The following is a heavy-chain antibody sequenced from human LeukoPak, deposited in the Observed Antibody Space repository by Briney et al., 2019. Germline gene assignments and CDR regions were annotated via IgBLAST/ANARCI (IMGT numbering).Heavy chain of an antibody. V-gene: IGHV4-34*01. CDR3: ARVPYCSGGSCYSGYYYYGMDV. J-gene: IGHJ6*02. Sequence: SGTLSLTCAVYGGSFSGYYWSWIRQPPGKGLEWIGEINHSGSTNYNPSLKSRVTISVDTSKNQFSLKLSSVTAADTAVYYCARVPYCSGGSCYSGYYYYGMDVWGQGTTVTVSS. CDR1: GGSFSGYY. D-gene: IGHD2-15*01. CDR2: INHSGST.